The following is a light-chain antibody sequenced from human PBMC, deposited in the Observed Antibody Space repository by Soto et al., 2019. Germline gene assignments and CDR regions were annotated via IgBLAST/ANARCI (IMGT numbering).Light chain of an antibody. CDR2: GAS. CDR1: QSVSSSY. CDR3: QQYGSSPEDT. Sequence: EIVLTQSPGTLSLSPGERATLSCRASQSVSSSYLAWYQQKPGQAPRLLIYGASSRATGIPDRFSGSGSGTDCTITISRLEPEDFAVYYCQQYGSSPEDTFGQGTKLEIK. J-gene: IGKJ2*01. V-gene: IGKV3-20*01.